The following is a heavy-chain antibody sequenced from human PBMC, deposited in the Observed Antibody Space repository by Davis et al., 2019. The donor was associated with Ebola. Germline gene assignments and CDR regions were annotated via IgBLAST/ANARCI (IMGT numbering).Heavy chain of an antibody. CDR1: GGTLSSYG. CDR2: IIPIFGTA. V-gene: IGHV1-69*13. Sequence: AASVKVSCKASGGTLSSYGISWVRQAPGQGLEWMGGIIPIFGTANYAQKLQDRVTITADESTSTAYMELSSLRSEDTAVYYCASRPSITIFGVVTNGAYNWFDPWGQGTLVTVSS. D-gene: IGHD3-3*01. J-gene: IGHJ5*02. CDR3: ASRPSITIFGVVTNGAYNWFDP.